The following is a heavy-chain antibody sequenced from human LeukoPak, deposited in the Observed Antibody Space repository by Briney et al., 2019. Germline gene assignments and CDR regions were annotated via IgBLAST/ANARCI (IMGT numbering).Heavy chain of an antibody. CDR3: ASIDYSTSY. CDR1: GFTFSSYE. D-gene: IGHD4-11*01. Sequence: GGSLRLSCAASGFTFSSYEMNWVRQAPGKGLEWVSYISSSGSTIYYADSVKGRFTISRDNAKNSLYLQMNSLRAEDTAVYYCASIDYSTSYWGQGTLVTVSS. V-gene: IGHV3-48*03. CDR2: ISSSGSTI. J-gene: IGHJ4*02.